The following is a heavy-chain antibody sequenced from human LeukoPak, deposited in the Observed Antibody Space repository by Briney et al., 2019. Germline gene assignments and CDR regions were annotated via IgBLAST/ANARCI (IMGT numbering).Heavy chain of an antibody. V-gene: IGHV3-23*01. J-gene: IGHJ4*02. CDR3: ARGGGNYFIDY. Sequence: PGGSLRLSCAASGFTFSSYAMSWVRQAPGKGLEWVSGISGSGGVTYYADSVKGRFTISRDNSKNTLYLQMNSLRAEDTAVYYCARGGGNYFIDYWGQGTLVTVSS. CDR1: GFTFSSYA. D-gene: IGHD1-26*01. CDR2: ISGSGGVT.